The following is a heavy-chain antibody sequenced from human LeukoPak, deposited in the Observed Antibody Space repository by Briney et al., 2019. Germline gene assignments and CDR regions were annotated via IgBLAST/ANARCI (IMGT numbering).Heavy chain of an antibody. J-gene: IGHJ6*02. Sequence: SETLSLTCAVYGGSFSGYYWSWIRQPPGKGLEWIGEINHSGSTNYNPSLKSRVTISGDTSKNQSSLKLSSVTAADTAVYYCATLPMVRANYYGMDVWGQGTTVTVSS. V-gene: IGHV4-34*01. D-gene: IGHD3-10*01. CDR1: GGSFSGYY. CDR3: ATLPMVRANYYGMDV. CDR2: INHSGST.